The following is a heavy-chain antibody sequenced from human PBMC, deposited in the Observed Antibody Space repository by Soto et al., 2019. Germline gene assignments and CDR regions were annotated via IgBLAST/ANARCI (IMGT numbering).Heavy chain of an antibody. D-gene: IGHD6-13*01. CDR1: GFTFSSYS. V-gene: IGHV3-21*01. CDR3: ARDLGSWYMYGMDV. J-gene: IGHJ6*02. Sequence: EVQLVESGGGLVKPVGSLRLSCAASGFTFSSYSMNWVRQAPGKGLEWVSSISSSSSYIYYADSVKGRFTISRDNAKNSLYLQMNSLRAEDTAVYYCARDLGSWYMYGMDVWGQGTTVTVSS. CDR2: ISSSSSYI.